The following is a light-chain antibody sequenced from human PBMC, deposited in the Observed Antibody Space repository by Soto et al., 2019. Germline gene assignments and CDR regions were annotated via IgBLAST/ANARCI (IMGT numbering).Light chain of an antibody. CDR2: DNN. CDR1: SSIIGNNY. Sequence: QSVLTQPPSVSAAPGQKVTISCSGSSSIIGNNYVSWYQQLPGTAPKLLIYDNNKRPSGIPDRFSGSKSGTSATLGITGLQTGDEADYYCGKWDSSLSAGVFGGGTKVTV. CDR3: GKWDSSLSAGV. V-gene: IGLV1-51*01. J-gene: IGLJ2*01.